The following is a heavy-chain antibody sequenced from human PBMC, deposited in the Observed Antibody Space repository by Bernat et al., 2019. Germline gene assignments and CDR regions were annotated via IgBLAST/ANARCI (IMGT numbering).Heavy chain of an antibody. Sequence: QVQLVESGGGVVQPGRSLRLSCAASGFTFSSYAMHWVRQAPGKGLEWVAVISYDGSNKYYADSVKGRFTISRDNSKNTLYLQMNSLRAEDTAVYYCDLLGEQFEYWGQGTLVTVSS. D-gene: IGHD2-21*01. V-gene: IGHV3-30-3*01. CDR2: ISYDGSNK. J-gene: IGHJ4*02. CDR3: DLLGEQFEY. CDR1: GFTFSSYA.